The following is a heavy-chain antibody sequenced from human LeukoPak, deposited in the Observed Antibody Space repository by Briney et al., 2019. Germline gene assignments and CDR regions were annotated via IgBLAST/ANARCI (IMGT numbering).Heavy chain of an antibody. Sequence: PGGSLRLSCAATGFTFWSYGMHWVRQAPGKGLEWVAVVSYDGSNENYADSVKGRLTISRDNSKNTVYLHSNSLRVEDTAVYYCAKDRRMMSSYYGMDVWGQGTTVTVSS. CDR1: GFTFWSYG. D-gene: IGHD3-16*01. CDR2: VSYDGSNE. J-gene: IGHJ6*02. V-gene: IGHV3-30*18. CDR3: AKDRRMMSSYYGMDV.